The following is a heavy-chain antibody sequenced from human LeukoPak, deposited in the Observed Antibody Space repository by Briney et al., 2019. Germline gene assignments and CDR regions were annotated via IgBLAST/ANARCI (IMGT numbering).Heavy chain of an antibody. CDR1: GFNFSHYR. J-gene: IGHJ4*02. V-gene: IGHV3-74*01. CDR3: ARVGHCSSTACFIDY. Sequence: GSLRIPCGASGFNFSHYRVHRVRQTPGKGLVVVSRIESDGGRTDYADYLKGRFTISRDNAKNTLYLEMNSLRAEDTAVYYCARVGHCSSTACFIDYWGQGTLVTVSS. D-gene: IGHD2-2*01. CDR2: IESDGGRT.